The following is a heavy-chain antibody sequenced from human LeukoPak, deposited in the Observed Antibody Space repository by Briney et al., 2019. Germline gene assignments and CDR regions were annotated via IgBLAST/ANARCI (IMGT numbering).Heavy chain of an antibody. J-gene: IGHJ6*02. D-gene: IGHD4-17*01. CDR3: ARGHDYGDYVGYYYGMDV. CDR1: GGSISSSNW. V-gene: IGHV4-4*02. Sequence: SETLSLTCAVSGGSISSSNWWSWVRQPPGKGLEWIGYIYHSGSTYYNPSLKSRVTISVDRSKNQFSLKLSSVTAADTAVYYCARGHDYGDYVGYYYGMDVWGQGTTVTVSS. CDR2: IYHSGST.